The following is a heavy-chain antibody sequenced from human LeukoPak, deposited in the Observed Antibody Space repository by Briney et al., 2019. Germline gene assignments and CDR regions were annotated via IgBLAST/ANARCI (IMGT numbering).Heavy chain of an antibody. CDR1: GYTFTSYG. V-gene: IGHV1-18*01. J-gene: IGHJ4*02. Sequence: AAVKVSCKASGYTFTSYGISWVRQAPGQGLEWMGWISAYNGNKNYAQKLQGRVTMTTDTSTSTAYMELRSLRSDDTAVYYCARDPGYSSSTGFDYWGQGTLVTVSS. CDR3: ARDPGYSSSTGFDY. D-gene: IGHD6-13*01. CDR2: ISAYNGNK.